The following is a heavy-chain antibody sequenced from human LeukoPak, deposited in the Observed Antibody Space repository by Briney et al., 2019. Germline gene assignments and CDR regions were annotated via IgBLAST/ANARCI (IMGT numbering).Heavy chain of an antibody. CDR2: INPNSGGA. Sequence: ASVKVSCKASGYSFIGYYIHWVRQAPGQGLEWMGWINPNSGGANYAQKFQGRVTLSRDTSISTAHMELSSLRSEDTAVYYCATAGTSFDSWAREPWSPSPQ. CDR3: ATAGTSFDS. J-gene: IGHJ4*02. D-gene: IGHD6-13*01. V-gene: IGHV1-2*02. CDR1: GYSFIGYY.